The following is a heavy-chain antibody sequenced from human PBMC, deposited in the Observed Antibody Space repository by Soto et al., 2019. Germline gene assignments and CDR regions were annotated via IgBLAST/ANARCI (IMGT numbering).Heavy chain of an antibody. J-gene: IGHJ4*02. CDR3: ARLMGTSFDL. V-gene: IGHV3-72*01. Sequence: GGSLRLSCAASGFTFTDHYMDWVRQAPGKGLEWVGRARNKVNSYIISYAASVKGRFIISRGDSKNSLYLQMNSLKTEDTAVYFCARLMGTSFDLWGRGTLVTVSS. CDR1: GFTFTDHY. CDR2: ARNKVNSYII. D-gene: IGHD2-8*01.